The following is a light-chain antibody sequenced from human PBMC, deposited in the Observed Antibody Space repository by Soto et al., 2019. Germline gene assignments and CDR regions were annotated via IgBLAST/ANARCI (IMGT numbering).Light chain of an antibody. CDR1: QSIGSS. J-gene: IGKJ1*01. Sequence: DIQMTQSPSTLSASVGDRVTITYRASQSIGSSLAWYQQKPGKAPNLLISDASSLERGVPSRFSGSGSGTEFTLTIRSLQPDDFATYCCQQYNGYSRTFGQGTKVDIK. V-gene: IGKV1-5*01. CDR3: QQYNGYSRT. CDR2: DAS.